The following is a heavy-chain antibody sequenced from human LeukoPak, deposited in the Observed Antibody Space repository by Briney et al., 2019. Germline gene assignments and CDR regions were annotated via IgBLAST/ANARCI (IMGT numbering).Heavy chain of an antibody. CDR1: GYTFTSYA. CDR3: ARGVDTAMVGFDY. D-gene: IGHD5-18*01. V-gene: IGHV1-3*03. CDR2: INAGNGNT. Sequence: ASVKVSCKASGYTFTSYAMHWVRQAPGQRLEWMGWINAGNGNTKYSQEFQGRVTITRDTSASPAYMELSSLRSEDMAVYYCARGVDTAMVGFDYWGQGTLITVSS. J-gene: IGHJ4*02.